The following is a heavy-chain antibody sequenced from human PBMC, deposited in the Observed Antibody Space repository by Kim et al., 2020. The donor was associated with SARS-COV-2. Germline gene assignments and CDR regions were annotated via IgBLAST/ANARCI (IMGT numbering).Heavy chain of an antibody. Sequence: GGSLRLSCAASGFTFSSYEMNWVRQAPGKGLEWVSYISSSGSTIYYADSVKGRFTISRDNAKNSLYLQMNSLRAEDTAVYYCARDRRPRYYDSSGTHWDYWGQGTLVTVTS. CDR1: GFTFSSYE. CDR2: ISSSGSTI. J-gene: IGHJ4*02. D-gene: IGHD3-22*01. V-gene: IGHV3-48*03. CDR3: ARDRRPRYYDSSGTHWDY.